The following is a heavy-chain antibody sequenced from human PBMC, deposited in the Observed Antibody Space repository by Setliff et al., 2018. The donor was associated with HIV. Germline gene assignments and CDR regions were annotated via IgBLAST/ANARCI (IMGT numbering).Heavy chain of an antibody. Sequence: GGSLRLSCAVSGFNVNNKYMTWVRQAPGKGLEWVSIINSDDYTKYADSLKGRFTISRDTSKNTLYLQMNSLRAEDTAEYYCAKELAASGLGYFDSWGRGILVTVSS. D-gene: IGHD3-22*01. J-gene: IGHJ4*02. V-gene: IGHV3-66*01. CDR2: INSDDYT. CDR3: AKELAASGLGYFDS. CDR1: GFNVNNKY.